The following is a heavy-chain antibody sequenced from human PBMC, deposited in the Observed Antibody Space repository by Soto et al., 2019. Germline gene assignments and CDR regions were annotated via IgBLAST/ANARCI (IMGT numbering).Heavy chain of an antibody. CDR1: GFTFDDYA. D-gene: IGHD4-17*01. J-gene: IGHJ2*01. CDR2: ISWNSGSI. V-gene: IGHV3-9*01. CDR3: ARGGDYRYWYFDL. Sequence: EVQLVESGGGLVQPGRSLRLSCAASGFTFDDYAMHWVRQAPGKGLEWVSGISWNSGSIGYADSVKGRFTISRDNAKNSLYLQMNSLRAEDTALYYCARGGDYRYWYFDLWGRGTLVTVSS.